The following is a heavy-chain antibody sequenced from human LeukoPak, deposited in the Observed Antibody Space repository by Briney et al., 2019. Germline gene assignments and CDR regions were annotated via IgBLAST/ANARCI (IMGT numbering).Heavy chain of an antibody. J-gene: IGHJ6*02. CDR1: GFTFSSYG. D-gene: IGHD3-10*01. Sequence: SARSLRLSCAASGFTFSSYGMHWVRQAPGKALQWVAVIWYDGSNKYYADSVKGRFTISRDNSKNTLYLQMNSLIAEDTAVYYCARGDGSGYYGSGIDYGMDVWGQGTTVTVSS. CDR2: IWYDGSNK. CDR3: ARGDGSGYYGSGIDYGMDV. V-gene: IGHV3-33*01.